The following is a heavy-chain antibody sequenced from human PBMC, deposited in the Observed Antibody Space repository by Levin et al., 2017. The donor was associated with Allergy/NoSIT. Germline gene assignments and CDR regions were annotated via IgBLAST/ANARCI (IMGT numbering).Heavy chain of an antibody. CDR3: AREDRGSGWYFGIGFDY. Sequence: GGSLRLSSAASGFTFSRHAVAWVRQAPGKGLEWVSAISGSGGSIYYADSVKGRFTISRDNSKNTLYLQMNSLRSEDTAVYYCAREDRGSGWYFGIGFDYWGQGCLVAVSS. V-gene: IGHV3-23*01. CDR1: GFTFSRHA. CDR2: ISGSGGSI. J-gene: IGHJ4*02. D-gene: IGHD6-19*01.